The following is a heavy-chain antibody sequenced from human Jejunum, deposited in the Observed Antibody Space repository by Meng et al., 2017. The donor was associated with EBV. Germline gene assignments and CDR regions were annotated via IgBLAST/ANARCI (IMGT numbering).Heavy chain of an antibody. V-gene: IGHV4-4*02. CDR3: ARDSQYLARGYFDY. CDR2: IDHSGST. J-gene: IGHJ4*02. Sequence: QGQLQESVPGLVQPSGXLSSTCTXSGGSINSKNWWHWVRQAPGKGLEWIGEIDHSGSTHYNPSLKSRVTISLGTSMNQFSLELTSPTAADTAVYYCARDSQYLARGYFDYWGQGALVTVSA. CDR1: GGSINSKNW. D-gene: IGHD2/OR15-2a*01.